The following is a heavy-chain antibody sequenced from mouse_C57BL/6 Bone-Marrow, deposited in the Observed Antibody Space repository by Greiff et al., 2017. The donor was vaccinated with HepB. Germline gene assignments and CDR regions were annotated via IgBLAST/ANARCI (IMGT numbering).Heavy chain of an antibody. D-gene: IGHD1-1*01. V-gene: IGHV5-12*01. CDR2: ISNGGGST. CDR1: GFTFSDYY. CDR3: ARLTTVVLDY. Sequence: EVKFVESGGGLVQPGGSLKLSCAASGFTFSDYYMYWVRQTPEKRLEWVAYISNGGGSTYYPDTVKGRFTISRDNAKNTLYLQMSRLKSEDTAMYYCARLTTVVLDYWGQGTTLTVSS. J-gene: IGHJ2*01.